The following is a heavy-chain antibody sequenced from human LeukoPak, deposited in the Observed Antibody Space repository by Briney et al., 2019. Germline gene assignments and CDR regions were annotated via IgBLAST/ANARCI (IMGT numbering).Heavy chain of an antibody. Sequence: GGSLRLSCVASGFTFSSYWMGWVRQAPGKGLEWVANIQQDGSEIFYVDSVRGRFTISRDNAKNSLYLQMNTLRAEDTAVYYCARGIEYSSSSGADFDYWGQGTLVTVSS. J-gene: IGHJ4*02. V-gene: IGHV3-7*01. CDR2: IQQDGSEI. CDR3: ARGIEYSSSSGADFDY. D-gene: IGHD6-6*01. CDR1: GFTFSSYW.